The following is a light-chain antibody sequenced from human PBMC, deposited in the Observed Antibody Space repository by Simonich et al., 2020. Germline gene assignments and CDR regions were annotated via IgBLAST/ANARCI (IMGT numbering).Light chain of an antibody. CDR2: ASS. J-gene: IGKJ2*01. CDR1: KSINNY. Sequence: DIQMTQSPSSLSASVGDRVTITCRASKSINNYLNWYHQKPGKAPKLLISASSSLQSGVPSRFRGSGSGTDFTLTISRLQPEDFATYFCQQSYITSYTFGPGTKLEIK. V-gene: IGKV1-39*01. CDR3: QQSYITSYT.